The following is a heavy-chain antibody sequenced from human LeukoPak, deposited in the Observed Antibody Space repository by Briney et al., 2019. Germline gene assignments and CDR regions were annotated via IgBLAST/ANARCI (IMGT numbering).Heavy chain of an antibody. J-gene: IGHJ6*02. CDR2: INPSGGST. D-gene: IGHD3-9*01. V-gene: IGHV1-46*01. CDR1: GYTFTSYY. Sequence: GASVKVSCKASGYTFTSYYMHWVRQAPGQGLEWMGIINPSGGSTSYAQKFQGRVTMTRDTSTSTVYMELSSLRSEDTAVYSCARDQPGGRYFDWLTPMDVWGQGTTVTVSS. CDR3: ARDQPGGRYFDWLTPMDV.